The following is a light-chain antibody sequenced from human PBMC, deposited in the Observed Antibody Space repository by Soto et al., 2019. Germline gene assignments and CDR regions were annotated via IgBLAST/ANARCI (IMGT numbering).Light chain of an antibody. Sequence: QSALPQPPSASGSPGQRVTISRTGTSSDVGGYNYFSWYQQHPGKAPKLMIYEVSKRPSGVPDRFSGSKSGNTASLTVSGLQAEDEADYYCSSYAGSNKVVFGGGTKLTVL. CDR3: SSYAGSNKVV. V-gene: IGLV2-8*01. CDR2: EVS. CDR1: SSDVGGYNY. J-gene: IGLJ2*01.